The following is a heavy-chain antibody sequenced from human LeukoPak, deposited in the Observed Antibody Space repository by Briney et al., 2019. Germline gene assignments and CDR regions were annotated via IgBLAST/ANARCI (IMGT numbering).Heavy chain of an antibody. CDR1: GGSFSGYY. Sequence: SETLSLTCAVSGGSFSGYYWSWIRQPPGKGLEWIGEINHSGSTNYNPFLKSRVTITVDTTKNQLSLKLRSGPASDAAVYYCARGQPWYYYDSSGYYYYYWGQGTLVTVSS. V-gene: IGHV4-34*01. CDR3: ARGQPWYYYDSSGYYYYY. D-gene: IGHD3-22*01. CDR2: INHSGST. J-gene: IGHJ4*02.